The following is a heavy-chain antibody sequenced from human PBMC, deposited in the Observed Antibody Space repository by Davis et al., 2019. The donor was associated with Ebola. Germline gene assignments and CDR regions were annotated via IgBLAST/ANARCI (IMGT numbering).Heavy chain of an antibody. Sequence: PSETLSLTCTVSGASIKSNNWSWIRQPPGKGLEWIGYIYHVGSTDYNPSLESRVTISFDTSKIQLSLKLASVTAADTGVYYCAKFTSHWLWSPYGLDVWGRGTTVSVSS. J-gene: IGHJ6*02. D-gene: IGHD3-3*01. CDR3: AKFTSHWLWSPYGLDV. CDR2: IYHVGST. CDR1: GASIKSNN. V-gene: IGHV4-59*13.